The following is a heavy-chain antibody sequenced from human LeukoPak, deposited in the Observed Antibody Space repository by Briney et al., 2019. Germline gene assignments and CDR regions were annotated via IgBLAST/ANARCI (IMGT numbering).Heavy chain of an antibody. CDR2: IRYDGSNK. CDR1: GFTFSSYG. J-gene: IGHJ4*02. D-gene: IGHD6-19*01. Sequence: GGSLRLSCAASGFTFSSYGMHWVRQAPGRGLEWVAFIRYDGSNKYYADSVKGRFTISRDSSKNTLFLEMNSLRVEDTAVYYCAKRHTTGWYLFDYWGQGTLVTVSS. CDR3: AKRHTTGWYLFDY. V-gene: IGHV3-30*02.